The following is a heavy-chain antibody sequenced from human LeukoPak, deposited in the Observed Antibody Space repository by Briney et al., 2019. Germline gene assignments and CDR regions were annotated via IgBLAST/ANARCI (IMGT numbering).Heavy chain of an antibody. D-gene: IGHD4/OR15-4a*01. CDR2: IKQDGSEK. CDR3: ARDLTTKAGVMDV. V-gene: IGHV3-7*01. Sequence: GGPLRLSCAASGFTFSSYWMSWVRQAPGKGLEWVANIKQDGSEKYYVDSVKGRFTISRDNAKNSLYLQMNSLRAEDTAVYYCARDLTTKAGVMDVWGQGTTVTVSS. CDR1: GFTFSSYW. J-gene: IGHJ6*02.